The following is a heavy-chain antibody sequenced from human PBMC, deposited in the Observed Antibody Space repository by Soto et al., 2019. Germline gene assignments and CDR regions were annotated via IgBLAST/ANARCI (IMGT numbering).Heavy chain of an antibody. CDR3: ARTWYWGLLSTHYYYYMDV. D-gene: IGHD2-21*01. V-gene: IGHV1-8*01. CDR2: MNPNSGNT. Sequence: QVQLVQSGAEVKKPGASVKVSCKASGYTFATYDINWVRQATGQGLEWMGWMNPNSGNTGYAQKFQGRVTMTRNTSISTAYMELSSLRADDTAVYYCARTWYWGLLSTHYYYYMDVWGKGTTVTVSS. J-gene: IGHJ6*03. CDR1: GYTFATYD.